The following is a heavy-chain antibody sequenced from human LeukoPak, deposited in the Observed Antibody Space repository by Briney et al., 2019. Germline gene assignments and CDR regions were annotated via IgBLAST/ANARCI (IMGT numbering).Heavy chain of an antibody. CDR1: GYTFTSYY. V-gene: IGHV1-46*01. CDR3: ARDFGSSGWYAVADY. J-gene: IGHJ4*02. Sequence: ASVRVSCKASGYTFTSYYMHWVRQARGQGLEWMGIINPSGGSTSYAQKFQGRVTMTRDTSTSTVYMELSSLRSEDTAVYYCARDFGSSGWYAVADYWGQGTLVTVSS. D-gene: IGHD6-19*01. CDR2: INPSGGST.